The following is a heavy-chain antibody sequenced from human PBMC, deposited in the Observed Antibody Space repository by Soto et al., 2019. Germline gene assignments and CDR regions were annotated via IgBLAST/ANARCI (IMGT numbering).Heavy chain of an antibody. CDR3: ARGHYGDYPDYDY. D-gene: IGHD4-17*01. CDR2: IYYSGST. Sequence: SETLSLTCTVSGGSISSYYWSWIRQPPGKGLEWIGYIYYSGSTNYNPSLKSRVTISVDTSKNQFSLKLSSVTAADTAVYYCARGHYGDYPDYDYWGQGTLVTVSS. CDR1: GGSISSYY. J-gene: IGHJ4*02. V-gene: IGHV4-59*01.